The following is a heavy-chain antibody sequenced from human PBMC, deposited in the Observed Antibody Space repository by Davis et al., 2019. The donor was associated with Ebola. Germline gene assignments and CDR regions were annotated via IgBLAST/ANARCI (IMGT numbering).Heavy chain of an antibody. D-gene: IGHD3-10*01. Sequence: GESLKISCKASGYTFTNSWIGWVRQMPGKGLEWMGIIYPGDSDTRYSPSFQGHVTISADKSISTAYLQWSSLKASDTAMYYCARGRGVRGVIIRGYGMDVWGQGTTVTVSS. CDR3: ARGRGVRGVIIRGYGMDV. CDR1: GYTFTNSW. J-gene: IGHJ6*02. V-gene: IGHV5-51*01. CDR2: IYPGDSDT.